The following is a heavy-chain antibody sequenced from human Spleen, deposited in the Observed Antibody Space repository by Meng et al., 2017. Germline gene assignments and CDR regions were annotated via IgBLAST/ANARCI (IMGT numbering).Heavy chain of an antibody. CDR2: IKHSGIT. CDR1: GGSFSGYY. J-gene: IGHJ4*02. CDR3: ARGPTTMAHDFDY. V-gene: IGHV4-34*01. Sequence: LELLEARSLLCVVSGGSFSGYYSGWICQPPGKGLEWIGEIKHSGITNYNPTLESPATISVDTFQINLSQKLSSVTVADLAVYDCARGPTTMAHDFDYWGQGTLVTVSS. D-gene: IGHD4-11*01.